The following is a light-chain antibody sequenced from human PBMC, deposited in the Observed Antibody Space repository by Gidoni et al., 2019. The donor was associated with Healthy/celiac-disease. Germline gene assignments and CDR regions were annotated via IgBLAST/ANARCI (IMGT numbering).Light chain of an antibody. CDR1: QSVSSY. V-gene: IGKV3-11*01. J-gene: IGKJ2*01. CDR3: QQRRTWPLMYT. Sequence: EIVLTQSPATLSLSPGERATLSCRASQSVSSYLAWYKQKPGQAPRLLIYDASNGATGIPARFSGSGSGTDFTLTLSSLEPEDFAVYSCQQRRTWPLMYTFGPGTKLEIK. CDR2: DAS.